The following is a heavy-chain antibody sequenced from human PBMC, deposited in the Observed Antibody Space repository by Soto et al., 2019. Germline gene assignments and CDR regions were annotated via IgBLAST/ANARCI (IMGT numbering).Heavy chain of an antibody. CDR1: GYTFTSYY. J-gene: IGHJ6*02. V-gene: IGHV1-46*01. Sequence: ASVKVSCKASGYTFTSYYMHWVRQAPGQGLEWMGIINPSDGSTSYAQKFQGRVPMTRDTSTSTVYMELSSLRSEDTAVDYCARQAAAVYYGMDAWGQGTTVTVSS. CDR2: INPSDGST. CDR3: ARQAAAVYYGMDA. D-gene: IGHD6-13*01.